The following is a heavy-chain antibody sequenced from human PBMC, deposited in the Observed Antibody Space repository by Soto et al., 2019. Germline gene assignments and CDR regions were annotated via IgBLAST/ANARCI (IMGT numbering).Heavy chain of an antibody. CDR2: IYHSGST. CDR1: GGSISSGGYS. Sequence: SETLSLTCAVSGGSISSGGYSWSWIRQPPGKGLEWIGYIYHSGSTYYNPSLKSRVTISVDRSKNQFSLKLSSVTAADTAVYYCARYYGGNSDAFDLWGQGTMVTVSS. J-gene: IGHJ3*01. CDR3: ARYYGGNSDAFDL. D-gene: IGHD4-17*01. V-gene: IGHV4-30-2*01.